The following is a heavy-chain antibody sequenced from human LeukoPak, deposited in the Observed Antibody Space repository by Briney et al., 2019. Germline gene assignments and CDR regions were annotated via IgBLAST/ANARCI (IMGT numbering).Heavy chain of an antibody. Sequence: ASVKVSCKASGYTFTSYAMNWVRQAPGQGLEWMGWINTNTGNPTYAQGFTGRFVFPLDTSVSTAYLQISSLKAEDTAVYYCARVLYYDFWSGYSTEFDPWGQGTLVTVSS. V-gene: IGHV7-4-1*02. J-gene: IGHJ5*02. CDR2: INTNTGNP. CDR1: GYTFTSYA. CDR3: ARVLYYDFWSGYSTEFDP. D-gene: IGHD3-3*01.